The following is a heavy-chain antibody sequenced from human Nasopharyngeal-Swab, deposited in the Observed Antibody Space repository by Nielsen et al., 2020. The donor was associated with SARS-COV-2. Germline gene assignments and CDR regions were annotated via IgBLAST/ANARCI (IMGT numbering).Heavy chain of an antibody. Sequence: ASVKVSCKASGYTFINHDINWVRQSTGQGLEWMGWMTLNSGNTGYAQKFQGRVTMTRNTSTRTAYLELRSLRSEDTAVYYCARGGSSLGANLEDPWGQGTLVIVPS. D-gene: IGHD3-10*01. CDR2: MTLNSGNT. CDR3: ARGGSSLGANLEDP. J-gene: IGHJ5*02. CDR1: GYTFINHD. V-gene: IGHV1-8*01.